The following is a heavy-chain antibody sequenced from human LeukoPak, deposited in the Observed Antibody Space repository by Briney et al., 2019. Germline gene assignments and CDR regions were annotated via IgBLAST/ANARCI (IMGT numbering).Heavy chain of an antibody. CDR1: GGSISSGSYY. V-gene: IGHV4-61*02. CDR2: IYTSGST. Sequence: SQTLSLTCTVSGGSISSGSYYWSWIRQPAGKGLEWIGRIYTSGSTNYNPSLKSRVTISVDTSKNQFSLKLSSVTAADTAVYYCARALSLYYYDSSGGRGMDVWGQGTTVTVSS. CDR3: ARALSLYYYDSSGGRGMDV. D-gene: IGHD3-22*01. J-gene: IGHJ6*02.